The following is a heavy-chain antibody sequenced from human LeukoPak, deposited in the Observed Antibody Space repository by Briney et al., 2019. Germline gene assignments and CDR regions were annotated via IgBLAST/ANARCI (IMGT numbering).Heavy chain of an antibody. J-gene: IGHJ6*02. CDR3: ARETYYYDSSGYYSHYYYYYGMDV. D-gene: IGHD3-22*01. Sequence: DPGGSLRLSCAASGFTFSNAWMSWVRQAPGKGLEWVGRIKSKTDGGTTDYAAPVKGRFTISRDDSKNTLYLQMNSLKTEDTAVYYCARETYYYDSSGYYSHYYYYYGMDVWGQGTTVTVSS. CDR1: GFTFSNAW. V-gene: IGHV3-15*01. CDR2: IKSKTDGGTT.